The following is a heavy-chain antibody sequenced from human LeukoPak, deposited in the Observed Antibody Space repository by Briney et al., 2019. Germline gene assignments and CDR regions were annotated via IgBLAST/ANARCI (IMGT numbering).Heavy chain of an antibody. CDR2: ISWNSGSI. J-gene: IGHJ6*02. D-gene: IGHD3-10*01. V-gene: IGHV3-9*01. Sequence: PGRSLRLSCSASGFTFDDYAMHWVRQAPGKGLEWVSGISWNSGSIDYADSVKGRFTISRDNAKNPLYLQMNSLRAEDTALYYCAKDIRASGYYYYGMDVWGQGTTVTVSS. CDR1: GFTFDDYA. CDR3: AKDIRASGYYYYGMDV.